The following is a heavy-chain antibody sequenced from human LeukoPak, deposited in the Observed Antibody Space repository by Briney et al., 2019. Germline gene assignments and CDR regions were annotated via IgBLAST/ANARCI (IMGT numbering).Heavy chain of an antibody. Sequence: ASVKVSCKASGYTFTSYGISWVRQAPGQGLEWMGWISAYNGNTNYAQKLQGRVTMTTDTSTSTAYMELRSLRSDDTAVYYCARDARRLDYGDYRDCWGQGTLVTVSS. J-gene: IGHJ4*02. CDR1: GYTFTSYG. CDR2: ISAYNGNT. CDR3: ARDARRLDYGDYRDC. V-gene: IGHV1-18*01. D-gene: IGHD4-17*01.